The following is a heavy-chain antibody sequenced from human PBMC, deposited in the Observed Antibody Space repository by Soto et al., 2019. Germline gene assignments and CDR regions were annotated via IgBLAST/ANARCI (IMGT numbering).Heavy chain of an antibody. J-gene: IGHJ4*02. CDR1: GGSISSYY. D-gene: IGHD1-26*01. CDR2: IYYSGST. Sequence: SETLSLTCTVSGGSISSYYWSWIRQPPGKGLEWIGYIYYSGSTNYNPSLKSRVTISVDTSKNQFSLKLSSVTAADTAVYYCARTLLGGSYYFDYWGQGTLVTVPQ. V-gene: IGHV4-59*01. CDR3: ARTLLGGSYYFDY.